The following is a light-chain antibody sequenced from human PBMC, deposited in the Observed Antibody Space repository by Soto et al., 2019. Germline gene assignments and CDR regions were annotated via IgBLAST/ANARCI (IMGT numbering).Light chain of an antibody. CDR2: DVS. CDR3: SSYTSSSTYV. CDR1: SSDVGGYNY. V-gene: IGLV2-14*01. J-gene: IGLJ1*01. Sequence: QSALTQPASVSGSPGQSIAISCTGTSSDVGGYNYVSWYQQHPGKAPKLMVYDVSNRPSGVSNRFSGSKSGNTASLTISGLQAEDEADYYCSSYTSSSTYVFGTVTKVTGL.